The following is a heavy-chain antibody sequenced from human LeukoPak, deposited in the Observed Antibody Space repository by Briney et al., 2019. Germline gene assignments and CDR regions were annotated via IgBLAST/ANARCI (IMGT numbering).Heavy chain of an antibody. CDR3: ARCLVGATYYFDY. J-gene: IGHJ4*02. V-gene: IGHV4-59*01. CDR1: GGSISSYY. CDR2: IYYSGST. D-gene: IGHD1-26*01. Sequence: SETLSLTCTVSGGSISSYYWSWIRQPPGKGLEWIGYIYYSGSTNYNPSLESRVTISVDTSKDQFSLKLSSVTAADTAVYYCARCLVGATYYFDYWGQGTLVTVSS.